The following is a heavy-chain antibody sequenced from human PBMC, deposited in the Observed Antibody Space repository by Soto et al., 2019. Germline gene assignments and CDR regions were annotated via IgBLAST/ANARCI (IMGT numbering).Heavy chain of an antibody. D-gene: IGHD3-3*01. J-gene: IGHJ5*02. CDR2: IYSGGST. V-gene: IGHV4-4*07. CDR1: GDSINTYY. CDR3: ARVRDWFDP. Sequence: SETLSLTCTVSGDSINTYYWSWIRQPAGKGLEWIGRIYSGGSTNYNPSLKSRVTMSVDTSKNQFSLRLTSVTAADTAVYYCARVRDWFDPWGQGTLVTVSS.